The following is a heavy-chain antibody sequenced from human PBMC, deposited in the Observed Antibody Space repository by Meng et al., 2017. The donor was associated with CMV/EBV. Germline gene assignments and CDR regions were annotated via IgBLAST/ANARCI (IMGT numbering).Heavy chain of an antibody. D-gene: IGHD3-10*01. Sequence: GESLKISCAASGFTFSSYWMHWVRQAPGKGLVWVSRIHSDGSSTSYADSVKGRFTISRDNAKNTLYLQMNSLRAEDTAVYYCARALPLAPVGYYFDYWVQGTLVTVSS. CDR2: IHSDGSST. CDR3: ARALPLAPVGYYFDY. CDR1: GFTFSSYW. J-gene: IGHJ4*01. V-gene: IGHV3-74*01.